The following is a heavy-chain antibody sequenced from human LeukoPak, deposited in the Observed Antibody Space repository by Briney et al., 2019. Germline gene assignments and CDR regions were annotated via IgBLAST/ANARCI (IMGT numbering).Heavy chain of an antibody. J-gene: IGHJ4*02. V-gene: IGHV3-21*01. CDR2: ITSSSIYI. CDR3: ATESVRFGESLDY. CDR1: GFTFSSYT. Sequence: PGGSLRLSCAASGFTFSSYTMNWVRQAPGKGLEWVSSITSSSIYIHYTDSVKGRFTISRDNAKNSLYLQMNSLRAEDTAVYYCATESVRFGESLDYWGQGTLVTVSS. D-gene: IGHD3-10*01.